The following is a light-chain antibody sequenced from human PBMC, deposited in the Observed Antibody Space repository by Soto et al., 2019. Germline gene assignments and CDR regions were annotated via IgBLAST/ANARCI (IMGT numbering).Light chain of an antibody. CDR1: QSISSY. Sequence: DIQMTQSPSSLSASVGDRVTITCRASQSISSYLNWYQQKPGKAPKLLIYAASSLQSGVPSRFSGSGSGTDFTLTISSLQPEDFATYYCQQSYCTLWTFGQGTKVDIK. CDR2: AAS. CDR3: QQSYCTLWT. V-gene: IGKV1-39*01. J-gene: IGKJ1*01.